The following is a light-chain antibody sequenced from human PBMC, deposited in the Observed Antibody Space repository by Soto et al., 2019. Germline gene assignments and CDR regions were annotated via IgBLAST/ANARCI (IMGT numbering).Light chain of an antibody. CDR2: KAS. J-gene: IGKJ1*01. CDR3: QQYNSYPWT. V-gene: IGKV1-5*03. Sequence: IQMTQSPSTLSASVGDRVTFTCRASQTISTWLAWYQQKPGEAPKLLIYKASTLEVGVPSRFSASGSGTEFTLPINTLHPADFATYYCQQYNSYPWTFGQGTKV. CDR1: QTISTW.